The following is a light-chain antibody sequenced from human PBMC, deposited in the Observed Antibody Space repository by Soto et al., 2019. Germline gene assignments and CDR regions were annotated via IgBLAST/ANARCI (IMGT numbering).Light chain of an antibody. CDR2: GAS. CDR1: QSISSN. V-gene: IGKV3-15*01. J-gene: IGKJ5*01. CDR3: QQYNNWPLT. Sequence: DIVMTQSPATLYVSPGERATLSCRASQSISSNLAWYQQKPGQAPRLLIDGASTRATGISARFSASGSGTESTLTISSLQSEDLAVYYCQQYNNWPLTFGQGTRLEIK.